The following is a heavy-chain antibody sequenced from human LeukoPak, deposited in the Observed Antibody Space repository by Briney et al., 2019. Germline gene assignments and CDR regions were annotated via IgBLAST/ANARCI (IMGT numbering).Heavy chain of an antibody. D-gene: IGHD2-15*01. J-gene: IGHJ4*02. V-gene: IGHV1-46*01. Sequence: ASVKVSCKASGYTFSSYYMHWVRQAPGQGLEWMGIINPSGGSTSYAQKFQGRVTMTRDMSTSTVYMELSSLRSEDMAVYYCARHRGYCSGGSCYFLFYWGQGTLVTVSS. CDR3: ARHRGYCSGGSCYFLFY. CDR1: GYTFSSYY. CDR2: INPSGGST.